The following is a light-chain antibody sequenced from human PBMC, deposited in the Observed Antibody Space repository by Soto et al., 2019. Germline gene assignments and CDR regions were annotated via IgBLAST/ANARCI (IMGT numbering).Light chain of an antibody. V-gene: IGLV2-11*01. Sequence: QSALTQPHSVSGSAGQSVTISCTGTNSDVGRYNSVSWYQQLPGKAPKIIISAVRQRPSGVPDRFSGSKSGNTASLTISGLQADDEADYFCFSYTANDNWLFGGGTKVTLL. J-gene: IGLJ3*02. CDR3: FSYTANDNWL. CDR1: NSDVGRYNS. CDR2: AVR.